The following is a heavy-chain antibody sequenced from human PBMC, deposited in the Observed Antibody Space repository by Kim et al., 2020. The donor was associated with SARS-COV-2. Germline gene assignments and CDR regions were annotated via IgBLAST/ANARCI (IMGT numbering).Heavy chain of an antibody. Sequence: GGSLRLSCTASGFTFGDYAMSWVRQAPGKGLEWVGFIRSKAYGGTTEYAASVKGRFTISRDDSKSIAYLQMNSLKTEDTAVYYCTREITPRGYSYGWGFYYYYYGMDVWGQGTTVTVSS. D-gene: IGHD5-18*01. V-gene: IGHV3-49*04. CDR1: GFTFGDYA. J-gene: IGHJ6*02. CDR3: TREITPRGYSYGWGFYYYYYGMDV. CDR2: IRSKAYGGTT.